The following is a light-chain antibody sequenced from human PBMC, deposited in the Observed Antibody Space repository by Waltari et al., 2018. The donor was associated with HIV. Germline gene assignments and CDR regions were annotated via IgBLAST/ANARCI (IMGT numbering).Light chain of an antibody. CDR1: GSDVGAYNY. Sequence: HSALTQPPSASGSPGQSVTISCTGAGSDVGAYNYVSWYQQHPGKPPKHRLSQDTKRPSGVPDRFFGSKSDNTASLTVSGLQAEDEAVYYCSSYAVSNRLVFGGGTKLTVL. CDR2: QDT. J-gene: IGLJ3*02. V-gene: IGLV2-8*01. CDR3: SSYAVSNRLV.